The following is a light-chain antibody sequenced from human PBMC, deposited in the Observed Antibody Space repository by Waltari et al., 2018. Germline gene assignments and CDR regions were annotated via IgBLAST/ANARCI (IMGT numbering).Light chain of an antibody. CDR1: QSLLYNSNDKNY. J-gene: IGKJ1*01. V-gene: IGKV4-1*01. CDR3: QQYYSRRT. CDR2: WAS. Sequence: DIVMTQSPDSLAVSLGERVTINCKSSQSLLYNSNDKNYLAWYQQKPGQPPKLLFYWASTRQSGVPDRFSGSGAATDFTLTISSLQAEDLAVYYGQQYYSRRTFGQGTRVEIK.